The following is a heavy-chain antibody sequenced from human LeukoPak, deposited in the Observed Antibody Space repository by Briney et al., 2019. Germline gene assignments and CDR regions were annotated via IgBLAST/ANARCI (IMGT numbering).Heavy chain of an antibody. CDR1: GFTFSSYW. Sequence: GGSLRLSCAASGFTFSSYWMSWVRQAPGKGLEWVANIKQDGSEKYYVDSVKGRFTISRDNAKNSLYLQMNSLRAEDTAVYYCARVSPFFGSSWYVGYFDYWGQGTLVTVSS. J-gene: IGHJ4*02. D-gene: IGHD6-13*01. CDR3: ARVSPFFGSSWYVGYFDY. V-gene: IGHV3-7*03. CDR2: IKQDGSEK.